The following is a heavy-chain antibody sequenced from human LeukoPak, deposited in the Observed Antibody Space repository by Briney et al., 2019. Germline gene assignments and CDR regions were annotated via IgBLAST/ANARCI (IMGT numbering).Heavy chain of an antibody. V-gene: IGHV3-30*02. CDR2: IRYDGSNK. J-gene: IGHJ4*02. CDR1: GFTFSSYG. D-gene: IGHD5-18*01. CDR3: AKARYSYGYTLDY. Sequence: GGSQRLSCAASGFTFSSYGMHWVRQAPGKGLEWVAFIRYDGSNKYYADSVKGRFTISRDNSKNTLYLQMNSLRAEDTAVYYCAKARYSYGYTLDYWGQGTLVTVSS.